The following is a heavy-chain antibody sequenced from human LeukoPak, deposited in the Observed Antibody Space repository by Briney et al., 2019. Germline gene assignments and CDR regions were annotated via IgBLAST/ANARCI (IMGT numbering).Heavy chain of an antibody. CDR3: AELGITMIGGV. J-gene: IGHJ6*04. V-gene: IGHV3-74*01. D-gene: IGHD3-10*02. CDR1: GFTFSTYW. CDR2: ISSDGANA. Sequence: GGSLRLSCAASGFTFSTYWMHWVRQIPGKGLVWVSRISSDGANANYADSVKGRFTISRDNAKNSLYLQMNSLRAEDTAVYYCAELGITMIGGVWGKGTTVTISS.